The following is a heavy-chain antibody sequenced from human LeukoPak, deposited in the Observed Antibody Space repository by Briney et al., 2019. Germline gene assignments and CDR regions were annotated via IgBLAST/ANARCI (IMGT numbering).Heavy chain of an antibody. Sequence: GRSLRLSCAASGFTFSSYAMSWVRQAPGKRREWVSATTGSGGTYYADSVKGRFTVSRDNSKNTLYLQMNSPSAEDTAVYYCAKRLPHHFDYWGQGTLVTVSS. V-gene: IGHV3-23*01. D-gene: IGHD5/OR15-5a*01. CDR1: GFTFSSYA. CDR2: TTGSGGT. J-gene: IGHJ4*02. CDR3: AKRLPHHFDY.